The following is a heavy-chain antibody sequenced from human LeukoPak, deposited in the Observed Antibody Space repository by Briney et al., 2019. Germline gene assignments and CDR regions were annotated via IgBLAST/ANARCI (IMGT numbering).Heavy chain of an antibody. CDR1: GFTFSTTW. V-gene: IGHV3-74*01. CDR2: IDGDARTI. D-gene: IGHD1-1*01. J-gene: IGHJ4*02. Sequence: GGSLRLSCAASGFTFSTTWVHWVRQAPGQGLVWVSCIDGDARTIDYADSVKGRFIISRDNAKNTLYLQMNSLRPEDTAVYYCATAGAFYFQNWGQGTLVTVSS. CDR3: ATAGAFYFQN.